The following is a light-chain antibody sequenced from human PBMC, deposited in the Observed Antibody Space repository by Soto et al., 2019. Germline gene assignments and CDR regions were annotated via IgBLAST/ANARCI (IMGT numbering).Light chain of an antibody. V-gene: IGKV1-27*01. Sequence: DIQVTQSPSSLSASLGDRVTITCRANQGIGGYLAWFQQQPGKVPQLLIYAASALQTGVPSRFSGSGSGTDFTLAISSLQPEDIAAYYCQKYNSATLTFGGGTKVEI. CDR1: QGIGGY. CDR3: QKYNSATLT. J-gene: IGKJ4*01. CDR2: AAS.